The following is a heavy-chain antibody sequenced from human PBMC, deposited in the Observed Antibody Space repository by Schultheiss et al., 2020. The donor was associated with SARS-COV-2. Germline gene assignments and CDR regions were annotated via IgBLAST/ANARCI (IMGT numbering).Heavy chain of an antibody. CDR2: MYHSGST. Sequence: SETLSLTCTVSGGSISGFDWSWIRQPPGKGLEWVGYMYHSGSTNYNPSLMSRVTISGDRSKNQFSLKVSSVTAADTAVYYCVASRAYDSSGYYSPYFDYWGQGTLVTVSS. J-gene: IGHJ4*02. V-gene: IGHV4-59*01. CDR3: VASRAYDSSGYYSPYFDY. CDR1: GGSISGFD. D-gene: IGHD3-22*01.